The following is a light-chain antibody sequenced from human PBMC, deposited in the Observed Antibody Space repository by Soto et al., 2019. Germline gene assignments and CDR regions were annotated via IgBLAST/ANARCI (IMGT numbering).Light chain of an antibody. CDR3: SSYASGNNVV. J-gene: IGLJ2*01. Sequence: QSALTQPASVSGSPGQSITISCTGTSSDVGGYNLVSWYQQHPGKAPKLMIYEVNKRPSGVPDRFSGSKSGNTASLTVSGLQAEDEGDYYCSSYASGNNVVFGGGTKLTVL. CDR2: EVN. V-gene: IGLV2-8*01. CDR1: SSDVGGYNL.